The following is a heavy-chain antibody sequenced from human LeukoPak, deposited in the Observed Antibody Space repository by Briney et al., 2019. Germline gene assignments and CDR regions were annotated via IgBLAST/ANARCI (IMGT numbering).Heavy chain of an antibody. J-gene: IGHJ3*02. V-gene: IGHV3-53*01. Sequence: GGSLRLSCAASGFTVSSHYMTWVRQAPGRGLDYVSIIYAVGTTYYGGPVRGRFTISRDNGKNTLYLQMDSLRADDTAVYYCAKFRNYYDILTGYIADAFDIWGQGTMVTVSS. CDR3: AKFRNYYDILTGYIADAFDI. CDR2: IYAVGTT. CDR1: GFTVSSHY. D-gene: IGHD3-9*01.